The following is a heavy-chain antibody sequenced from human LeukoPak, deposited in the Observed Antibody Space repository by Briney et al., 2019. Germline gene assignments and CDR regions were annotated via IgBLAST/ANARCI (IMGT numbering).Heavy chain of an antibody. Sequence: LSLTCTVSGGSISSSSYYWGWIRQAPGKGLEWVSYISSSGSTIYYADSVKGRFTISRDNAKNSLYLQMNSLRAEDTAVYYCARAPRDITVAGTSLFFWGQGTLVTVSS. D-gene: IGHD6-19*01. CDR2: ISSSGSTI. CDR1: GGSISSSSYY. CDR3: ARAPRDITVAGTSLFF. J-gene: IGHJ4*02. V-gene: IGHV3-11*04.